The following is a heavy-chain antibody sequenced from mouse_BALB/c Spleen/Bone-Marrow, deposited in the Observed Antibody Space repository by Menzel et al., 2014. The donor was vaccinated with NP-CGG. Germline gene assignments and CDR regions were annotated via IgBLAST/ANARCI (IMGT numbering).Heavy chain of an antibody. CDR1: GFTFSSFA. V-gene: IGHV5-17*02. J-gene: IGHJ2*01. CDR2: ISSGSSTI. Sequence: EVMLVESGGGLVQPGGSRKLSCAASGFTFSSFAMHWVRQAPEKGLEWVAYISSGSSTIYYADTVMGRFTISRDNPKNTLFLQMTSLRSEDTAMYYCARSGSSSGYFDYWGQGTTLTVSS. CDR3: ARSGSSSGYFDY. D-gene: IGHD1-1*01.